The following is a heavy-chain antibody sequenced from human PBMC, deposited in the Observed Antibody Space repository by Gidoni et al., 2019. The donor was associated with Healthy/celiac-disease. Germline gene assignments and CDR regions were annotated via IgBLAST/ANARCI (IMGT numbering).Heavy chain of an antibody. D-gene: IGHD4-17*01. CDR2: IWYDGSNK. V-gene: IGHV3-33*01. CDR3: ARGVESYGDSSWYSWYYGMDV. Sequence: QVQLVESGGGVVQPGRSLRLSCAASGFTFSSYGMHWVRQAPGKGLEWGAVIWYDGSNKYYADAVKGRFTISRDNSKNTLYLQMNSLRAEDTAVYYCARGVESYGDSSWYSWYYGMDVWGQGTTVTVSS. CDR1: GFTFSSYG. J-gene: IGHJ6*02.